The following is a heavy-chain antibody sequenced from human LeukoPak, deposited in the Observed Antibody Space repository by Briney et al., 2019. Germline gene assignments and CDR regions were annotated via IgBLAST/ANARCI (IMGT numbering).Heavy chain of an antibody. CDR3: ARGLSPQYYDILTGYFSPYGMDV. D-gene: IGHD3-9*01. CDR1: GYTFTSYD. J-gene: IGHJ6*02. Sequence: ASAKVSCKASGYTFTSYDINWVRQATGQGLEWMGWMNPNSGNTGYAQKFQGRGTMTRNTSISTAYMELSSLRSEDTAVYYCARGLSPQYYDILTGYFSPYGMDVWGQGTTVTVSS. CDR2: MNPNSGNT. V-gene: IGHV1-8*01.